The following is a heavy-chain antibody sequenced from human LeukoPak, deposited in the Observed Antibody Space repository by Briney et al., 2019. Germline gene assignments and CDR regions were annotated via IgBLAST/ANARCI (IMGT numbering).Heavy chain of an antibody. Sequence: SQTLSLTCAISGDSVSSKSATWNWIRQSPSRGLEWRGKTYYRSKWYNDSAVSVKSRITLSPDTSKIQFSLQLNSVTPEDTAMYYCARDPRVSAGWQFDYWGQGTLVTVSS. D-gene: IGHD6-19*01. CDR1: GDSVSSKSAT. CDR2: TYYRSKWYN. J-gene: IGHJ4*02. V-gene: IGHV6-1*01. CDR3: ARDPRVSAGWQFDY.